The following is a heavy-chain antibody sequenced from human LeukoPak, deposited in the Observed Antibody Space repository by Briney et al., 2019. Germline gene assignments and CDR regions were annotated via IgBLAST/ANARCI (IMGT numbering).Heavy chain of an antibody. J-gene: IGHJ4*02. D-gene: IGHD4-23*01. CDR1: GFSLSDYW. Sequence: GVSLRLSCVGSGFSLSDYWMHWVRQTPGKGLMWVSRITSDGSTTWYADSVKGRFTVSRDNAKNTLFLEMNSLRDEDTAVYYCARGRPHGNDYWGQGTLVTVSS. CDR2: ITSDGSTT. CDR3: ARGRPHGNDY. V-gene: IGHV3-74*01.